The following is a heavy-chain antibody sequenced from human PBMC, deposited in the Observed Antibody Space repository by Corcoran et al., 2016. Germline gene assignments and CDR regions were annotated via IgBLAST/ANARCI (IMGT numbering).Heavy chain of an antibody. CDR2: INHSGST. CDR3: ARGGGHCSSTSCYADY. Sequence: QVQLQQWGAGLLKPSETLSLTCAVYGGSFSGYYWSWIRQPPGKGLEWIGEINHSGSTNYNPSLKSRVTISVDTSKNQFSLKLSSVTAADTAVYYWARGGGHCSSTSCYADYWGQGTLVTVSS. CDR1: GGSFSGYY. J-gene: IGHJ4*02. D-gene: IGHD2-2*01. V-gene: IGHV4-34*01.